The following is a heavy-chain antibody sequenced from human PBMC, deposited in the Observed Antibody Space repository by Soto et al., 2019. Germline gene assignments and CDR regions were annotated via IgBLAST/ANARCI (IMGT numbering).Heavy chain of an antibody. CDR3: ARDYYDSSGYYSDDY. J-gene: IGHJ4*02. CDR1: GFTFSSYG. Sequence: GGSLRLSCAASGFTFSSYGMHWVRQAPGKGLEWVAVIWYDGSNKYYADSVKGRFTISRDNSKNTLYLQMNSLRAEDTAVYYCARDYYDSSGYYSDDYWGQGTLVTVSS. CDR2: IWYDGSNK. D-gene: IGHD3-22*01. V-gene: IGHV3-33*01.